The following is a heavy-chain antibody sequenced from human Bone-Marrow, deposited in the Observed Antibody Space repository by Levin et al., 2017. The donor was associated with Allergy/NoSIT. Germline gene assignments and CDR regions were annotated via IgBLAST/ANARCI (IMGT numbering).Heavy chain of an antibody. CDR1: GGYMTSRY. Sequence: SQTLSLTCSVPGGYMTSRYWSWVRQSPGKGLEWIGYIYYTGTTNYNSALNSRVTLSVDTPKRQFSLNLFSVTAADAAVYYCARGPDFYGLDAWGQGTTVTVSS. J-gene: IGHJ6*02. V-gene: IGHV4-59*11. CDR3: ARGPDFYGLDA. CDR2: IYYTGTT.